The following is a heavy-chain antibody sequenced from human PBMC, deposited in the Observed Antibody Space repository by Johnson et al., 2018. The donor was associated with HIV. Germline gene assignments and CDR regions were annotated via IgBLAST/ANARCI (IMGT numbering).Heavy chain of an antibody. J-gene: IGHJ3*02. CDR1: GFTVSSNY. D-gene: IGHD3-22*01. Sequence: VQLVESGGGLVQPGGSLRLSCAASGFTVSSNYMSWVRQAPGKGLEWVSVIYSGGSPYYADSVKGRFTISRDNSKNTLSLRMNRLRAEYTAVYYCAKCGSSGYYYDPFDIWGQGTMVTVSS. V-gene: IGHV3-66*01. CDR3: AKCGSSGYYYDPFDI. CDR2: IYSGGSP.